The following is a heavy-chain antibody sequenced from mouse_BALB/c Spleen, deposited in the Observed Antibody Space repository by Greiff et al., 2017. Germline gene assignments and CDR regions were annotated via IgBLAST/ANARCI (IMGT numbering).Heavy chain of an antibody. CDR1: GFSLTTSGMG. Sequence: QVQLKQSGPGLLQPSQTLSLTCSVSGFSLTTSGMGVGWIRQPSGKGLEWLAHIWCDDDKRYNPALKSRLTISKDTSSNPVFLKIASVDAAATATYYCARILRRRGFAYWGQGTLVTVSA. D-gene: IGHD1-1*01. CDR3: ARILRRRGFAY. J-gene: IGHJ3*01. CDR2: IWCDDDK. V-gene: IGHV8-8*01.